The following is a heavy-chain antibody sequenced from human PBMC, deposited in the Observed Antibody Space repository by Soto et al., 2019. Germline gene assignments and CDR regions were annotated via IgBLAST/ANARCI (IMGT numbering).Heavy chain of an antibody. D-gene: IGHD5-12*01. V-gene: IGHV4-31*03. Sequence: QVQLQESGPGLVKPSQTLSLTCTVSGGSISSGGYYWSWIRQHPGKGLEWIGYIYYSGSTYYNPSXKSRFTISVDXXKXQYXLKLSSVTAADTAVYYCARGRGIVATINRSLLFDYWGQGTLVTVSS. CDR3: ARGRGIVATINRSLLFDY. CDR2: IYYSGST. CDR1: GGSISSGGYY. J-gene: IGHJ4*02.